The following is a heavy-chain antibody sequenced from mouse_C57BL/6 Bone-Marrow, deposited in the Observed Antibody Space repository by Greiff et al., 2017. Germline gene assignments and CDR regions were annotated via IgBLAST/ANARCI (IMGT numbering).Heavy chain of an antibody. D-gene: IGHD2-3*01. CDR3: ASPCDGYYEKDY. V-gene: IGHV1-81*01. CDR1: GYTFTSYG. Sequence: QVQLKQSGAELARPGASVKLSCKASGYTFTSYGISWVKQRTGQGLEWIGEIYPRSGNTYYNEKFKGKATLTADKSSSTASMELRSLTSEDSAVYFCASPCDGYYEKDYWGQGTSVTVSS. CDR2: IYPRSGNT. J-gene: IGHJ4*01.